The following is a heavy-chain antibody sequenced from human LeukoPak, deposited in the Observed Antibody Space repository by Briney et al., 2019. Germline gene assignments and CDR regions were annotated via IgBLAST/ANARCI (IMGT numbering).Heavy chain of an antibody. CDR1: GFRLDAFG. J-gene: IGHJ4*02. Sequence: PGGSLRLSCVASGFRLDAFGMSWVRQVPGKGLEWVSGIEWNGGRREYADSVKGRFTISRDNVKNSLYLQMKNLRAEDTALYYCASVPDDASGNSRYYFKTWGQGTLVTVSS. CDR3: ASVPDDASGNSRYYFKT. CDR2: IEWNGGRR. D-gene: IGHD3-22*01. V-gene: IGHV3-20*04.